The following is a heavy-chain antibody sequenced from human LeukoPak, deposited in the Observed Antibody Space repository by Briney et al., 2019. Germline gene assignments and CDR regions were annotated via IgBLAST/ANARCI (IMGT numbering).Heavy chain of an antibody. J-gene: IGHJ3*02. D-gene: IGHD3-16*01. Sequence: GESLKISCKGSGYSFTSYWIGWVRQMPGKGLEWMGIIYPGDSDTRCSPSFQGQVTISADKSISTAYLQWSSLKASDTAMYYCARRGYDYVSSVWAFDIWGQGTMVTVSS. CDR1: GYSFTSYW. V-gene: IGHV5-51*01. CDR3: ARRGYDYVSSVWAFDI. CDR2: IYPGDSDT.